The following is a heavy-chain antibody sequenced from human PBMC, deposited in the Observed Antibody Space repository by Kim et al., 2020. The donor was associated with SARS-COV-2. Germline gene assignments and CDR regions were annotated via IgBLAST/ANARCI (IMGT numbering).Heavy chain of an antibody. V-gene: IGHV4-31*03. CDR1: GGSISSGGYY. CDR2: IYYSGST. Sequence: SETLSLTCTVSGGSISSGGYYWSWIRQHPGKGLEWIGYIYYSGSTYYNPSLKSRVTISVDTSKNQFSLKLSSVTAADTAVYYCARVSTTNRGGIDYWGQGTLVTVSS. J-gene: IGHJ4*02. D-gene: IGHD3-16*01. CDR3: ARVSTTNRGGIDY.